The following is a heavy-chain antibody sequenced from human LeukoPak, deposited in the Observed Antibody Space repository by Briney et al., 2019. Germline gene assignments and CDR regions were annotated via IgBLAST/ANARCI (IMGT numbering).Heavy chain of an antibody. V-gene: IGHV3-21*05. J-gene: IGHJ4*02. CDR2: ISSSSSPI. D-gene: IGHD6-13*01. CDR1: GFTFSSYG. CDR3: AREAIAAAPFDY. Sequence: GGSLRLSCAASGFTFSSYGMNWVRQAPGKGPEWVSYISSSSSPIYYADSVKGRFTISRDNAKNSLYLQMNSLRAEDTAVYYCAREAIAAAPFDYWGQGTLVTVSS.